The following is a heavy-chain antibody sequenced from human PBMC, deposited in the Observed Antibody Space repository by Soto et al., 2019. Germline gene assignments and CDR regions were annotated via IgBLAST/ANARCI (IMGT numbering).Heavy chain of an antibody. CDR1: GGTFNNYA. Sequence: QVQLVQSGAEVKRPGSSVKVSCKASGGTFNNYALIWVRQAPGQGLEWMVGIIPIFNSANYAQKFQGSVTITADDYTSTAYMALRSLRPDDTAVYYWAREVTVASYSFDFWGQGTLVTVSS. J-gene: IGHJ4*02. CDR3: AREVTVASYSFDF. CDR2: IIPIFNSA. D-gene: IGHD5-12*01. V-gene: IGHV1-69*01.